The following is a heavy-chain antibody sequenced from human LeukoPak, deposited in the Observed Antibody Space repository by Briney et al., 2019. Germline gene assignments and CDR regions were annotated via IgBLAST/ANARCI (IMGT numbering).Heavy chain of an antibody. CDR3: ARLEVAHGRYFDY. Sequence: PSQTLSLTCAVSGGSISSGVDSWSWIRQPRGKGLEGIVYIYHSGSTYYNPSLKGGVILSVDRSTKQFSLKLSSVTAADTAVYYCARLEVAHGRYFDYWGQGTLVTVSS. CDR2: IYHSGST. CDR1: GGSISSGVDS. J-gene: IGHJ4*02. V-gene: IGHV4-30-2*01. D-gene: IGHD1-26*01.